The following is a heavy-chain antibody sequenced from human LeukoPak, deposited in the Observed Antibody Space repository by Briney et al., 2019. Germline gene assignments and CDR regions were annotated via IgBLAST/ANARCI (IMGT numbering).Heavy chain of an antibody. Sequence: SETLSLTCTVSGGSISIYYWSWIRQPPGKGLEWIGYIYYSGSTNYNPSLKSRVTISVDTSKNQFSLKLSSVTAADTAVYYCARAYCSGGSCYDYWGQGTLVTVSS. V-gene: IGHV4-59*01. CDR3: ARAYCSGGSCYDY. D-gene: IGHD2-15*01. J-gene: IGHJ4*02. CDR2: IYYSGST. CDR1: GGSISIYY.